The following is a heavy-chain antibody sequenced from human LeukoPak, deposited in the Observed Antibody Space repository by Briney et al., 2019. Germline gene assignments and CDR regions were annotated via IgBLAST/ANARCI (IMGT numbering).Heavy chain of an antibody. D-gene: IGHD1-26*01. CDR1: GFSFSNAW. V-gene: IGHV3-15*01. Sequence: GGSLRLSCAASGFSFSNAWMSWVRQAPGKGLEWVGRIKSKTDGGTTDYAAPVKGRFTISRDDSKNTLYLQMNSLKTEDTAVYYCTTARYSGSYLPFDYWGQGTLVTVSS. J-gene: IGHJ4*02. CDR2: IKSKTDGGTT. CDR3: TTARYSGSYLPFDY.